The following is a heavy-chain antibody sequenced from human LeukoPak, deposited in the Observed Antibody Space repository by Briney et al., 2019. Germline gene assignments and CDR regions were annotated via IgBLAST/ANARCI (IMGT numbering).Heavy chain of an antibody. V-gene: IGHV3-23*01. CDR2: ISGSGGST. D-gene: IGHD4-17*01. J-gene: IGHJ4*02. CDR1: GFTFSSYA. CDR3: ARGARRGDDYGGFFDY. Sequence: GGSLRLSCAASGFTFSSYAMSWVRQAPGKGLEWVSAISGSGGSTYYADSVKGRFTISRDNSKNTLYLQMNSLRAEDTAVYYCARGARRGDDYGGFFDYWGQGTLVTISS.